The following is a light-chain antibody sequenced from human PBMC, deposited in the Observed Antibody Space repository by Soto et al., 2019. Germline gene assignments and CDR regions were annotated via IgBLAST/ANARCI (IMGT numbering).Light chain of an antibody. CDR1: SANIGSNT. CDR3: AAWDDSVTGPV. J-gene: IGLJ3*02. CDR2: SNN. Sequence: QSVLTQPPSASGTPGQRVTISCSGSSANIGSNTVNWYQQLPGTAPKLLIYSNNQRPSGGPDRFSGSKSVTSASLAISGLESEDEADYYCAAWDDSVTGPVFGGGTKLTVL. V-gene: IGLV1-44*01.